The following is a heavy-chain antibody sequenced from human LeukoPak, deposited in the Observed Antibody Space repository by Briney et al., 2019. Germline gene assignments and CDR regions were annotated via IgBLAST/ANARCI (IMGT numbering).Heavy chain of an antibody. D-gene: IGHD5-12*01. Sequence: GGSLRLSCAASGFTFSSYAMSWVRQAPGKGLEWVSAISGSGGSTYYADSVKGRFTISRDNSKNTLYLQMNSLRAEDSAVYYCARADIVATITGDYFDYWGQGTLVTVSS. CDR2: ISGSGGST. V-gene: IGHV3-23*01. CDR1: GFTFSSYA. CDR3: ARADIVATITGDYFDY. J-gene: IGHJ4*02.